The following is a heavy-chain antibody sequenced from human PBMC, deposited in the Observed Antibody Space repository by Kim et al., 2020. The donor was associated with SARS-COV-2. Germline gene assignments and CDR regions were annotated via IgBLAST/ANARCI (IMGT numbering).Heavy chain of an antibody. CDR2: IYYSGST. V-gene: IGHV4-30-4*08. CDR1: GDSIISGDSY. Sequence: SETLSLTCTVSGDSIISGDSYWTWVRQPPGRGLEWIGYIYYSGSTYYNPSLKSRVTISVDTSNNLFSLKLTSVTAADTAVYYCARSLYSDIVTGLSWFDP. D-gene: IGHD3-9*01. J-gene: IGHJ5*02. CDR3: ARSLYSDIVTGLSWFDP.